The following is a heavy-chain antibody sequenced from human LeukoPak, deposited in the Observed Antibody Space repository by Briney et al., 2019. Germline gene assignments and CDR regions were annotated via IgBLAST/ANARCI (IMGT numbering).Heavy chain of an antibody. D-gene: IGHD3-22*01. CDR2: ISSSSSYI. CDR3: ARENYYDSSGYYNY. Sequence: GGSLRLSCAASGFTVSSNYVNWVRQAPGKGLEWVSSISSSSSYIYYADSVKGRFTISRDNAKNSLYLQMNSLRAEDTAVYYCARENYYDSSGYYNYWGQGTLVTVSS. CDR1: GFTVSSNY. J-gene: IGHJ4*02. V-gene: IGHV3-21*01.